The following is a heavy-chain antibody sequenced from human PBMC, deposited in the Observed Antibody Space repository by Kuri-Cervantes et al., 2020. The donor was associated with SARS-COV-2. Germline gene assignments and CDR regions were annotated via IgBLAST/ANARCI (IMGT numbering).Heavy chain of an antibody. CDR3: ASQCGNYDNWFDP. V-gene: IGHV1-69*13. Sequence: SVKVSCKASGGTFSSYAISWVRQAPRQGLEWMGGIIPIFGTANYAQKFQGRVTITADESTSTAYMELSSLRSEDTAVYYCASQCGNYDNWFDPWGQGTLVTVSS. J-gene: IGHJ5*02. CDR1: GGTFSSYA. CDR2: IIPIFGTA. D-gene: IGHD4-11*01.